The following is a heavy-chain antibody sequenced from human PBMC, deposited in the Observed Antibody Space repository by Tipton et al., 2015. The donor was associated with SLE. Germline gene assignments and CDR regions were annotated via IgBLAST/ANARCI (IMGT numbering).Heavy chain of an antibody. V-gene: IGHV4-39*07. D-gene: IGHD2-21*02. J-gene: IGHJ4*02. CDR3: VRVGDVNVVPGRSDRHFDY. CDR2: VYYSGST. CDR1: GASISSSSYY. Sequence: TLSLTCTVSGASISSSSYYWVWFRQPPGKGLEWTGSVYYSGSTSYNPSLKSRVTISIDTSKRQFSLQLSSVTAADTAVYYCVRVGDVNVVPGRSDRHFDYWGQGILVTVSS.